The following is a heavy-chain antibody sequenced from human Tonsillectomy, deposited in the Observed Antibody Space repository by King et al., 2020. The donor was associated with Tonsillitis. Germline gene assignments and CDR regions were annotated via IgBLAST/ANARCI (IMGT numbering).Heavy chain of an antibody. J-gene: IGHJ4*02. CDR3: AKDIIVGALYGSGSYYNAFDY. D-gene: IGHD3-10*01. Sequence: VQLVESGGGVVQPGGSLRLSCAASGFTFSTYGMHWVRQAPGKGLEWVAFIRYDGTNIYFADSVKGRFTISRDNSKNTVYLQMNSLRAEDTAVYYCAKDIIVGALYGSGSYYNAFDYWGQGTLVTVSS. V-gene: IGHV3-30*02. CDR2: IRYDGTNI. CDR1: GFTFSTYG.